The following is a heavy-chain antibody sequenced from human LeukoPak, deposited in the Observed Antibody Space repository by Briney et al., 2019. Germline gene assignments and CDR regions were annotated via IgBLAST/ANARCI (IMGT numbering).Heavy chain of an antibody. CDR3: ARHAPLRRYFDWYGGFDP. CDR1: GGSFSGYY. Sequence: SETLSLTCAVYGGSFSGYYWSWIRQPPGKGLERIGEINHSGSTSYNPSLKSRVTISVDTSKNQFSLKLSSVTAADTAVYYCARHAPLRRYFDWYGGFDPWGQGTLVTVSS. J-gene: IGHJ5*02. D-gene: IGHD3-9*01. V-gene: IGHV4-34*01. CDR2: INHSGST.